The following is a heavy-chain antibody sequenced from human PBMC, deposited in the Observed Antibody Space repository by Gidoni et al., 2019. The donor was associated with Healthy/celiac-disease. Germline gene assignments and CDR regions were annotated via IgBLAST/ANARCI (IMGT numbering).Heavy chain of an antibody. Sequence: QLQLQESGPGLVKPSETLSLTCTVPGGSISSSSYYCGWIRQPPGKGLEWIGSIYYSGSTYYNPSLKSRVTISVDTSKNQFSLKLSSVTAADTAVYYCARDRYDSLQWELPDYYYYGMDVWGQGTTVTVSS. J-gene: IGHJ6*02. CDR1: GGSISSSSYY. V-gene: IGHV4-39*07. CDR3: ARDRYDSLQWELPDYYYYGMDV. D-gene: IGHD1-26*01. CDR2: IYYSGST.